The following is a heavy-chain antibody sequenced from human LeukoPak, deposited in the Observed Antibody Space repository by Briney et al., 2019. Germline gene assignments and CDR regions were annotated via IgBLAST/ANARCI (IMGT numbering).Heavy chain of an antibody. CDR3: ARDLGWFDP. CDR2: TYYRSKWYS. V-gene: IGHV6-1*01. J-gene: IGHJ5*02. Sequence: SQTLSLTCAISGDSVSTASNAWYWIRQSPSRGLEWLGRTYYRSKWYSDYAVSVKSRISINPDTSKNQFSLQLNSVTPEDTAVYYCARDLGWFDPWGQGTLVTVSS. CDR1: GDSVSTASNA.